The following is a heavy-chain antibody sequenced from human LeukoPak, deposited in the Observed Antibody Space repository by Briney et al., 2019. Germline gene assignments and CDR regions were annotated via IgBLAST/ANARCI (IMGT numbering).Heavy chain of an antibody. D-gene: IGHD3-9*01. Sequence: PGGSLRLSCAAAGFTFSRYAMNWVRQAPGKGLEWVSHISSDGRVETYLDSVRGRFTMSRDNAKDLLFLQMNGLRAEDKAVYYCARDSLNGPFVISLDYWGQGALVTVSS. CDR2: ISSDGRVE. CDR3: ARDSLNGPFVISLDY. CDR1: GFTFSRYA. V-gene: IGHV3-48*03. J-gene: IGHJ4*02.